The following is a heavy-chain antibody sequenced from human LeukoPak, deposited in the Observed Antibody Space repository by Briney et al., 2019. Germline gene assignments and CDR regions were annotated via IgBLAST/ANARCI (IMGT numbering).Heavy chain of an antibody. CDR2: IIPTLDTV. V-gene: IGHV1-69*04. J-gene: IGHJ5*02. Sequence: ASVKVSCKVSGDTFSTYGISWVRQAPGQGLEWMGRIIPTLDTVKSAQKFRGRLTISADKSSNTAYTELSSLRSDDTAMYFCARWRLSGDALTTYHYKTVIDNYFDPWGQGTLVTVSS. CDR1: GDTFSTYG. CDR3: ARWRLSGDALTTYHYKTVIDNYFDP. D-gene: IGHD3-16*02.